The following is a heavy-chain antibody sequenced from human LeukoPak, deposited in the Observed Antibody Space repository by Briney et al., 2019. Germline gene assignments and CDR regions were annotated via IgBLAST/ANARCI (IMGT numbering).Heavy chain of an antibody. D-gene: IGHD3-22*01. V-gene: IGHV4-59*01. CDR3: ARDNYDSSGYLDWFDP. J-gene: IGHJ5*02. CDR2: IYYSGST. Sequence: SETLSLTCTVSGGSISSYYWSWIRQPPGKGLEWIGYIYYSGSTNCNPSLKSRVTISVDTSKNQFSLKLSSVTAADTAVYCCARDNYDSSGYLDWFDPWGQGTLVTVSS. CDR1: GGSISSYY.